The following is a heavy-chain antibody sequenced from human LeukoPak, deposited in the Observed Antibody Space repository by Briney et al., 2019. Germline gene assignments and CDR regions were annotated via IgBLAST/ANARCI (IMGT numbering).Heavy chain of an antibody. CDR2: IHHSGST. CDR1: GGSINSGNYY. D-gene: IGHD2-15*01. Sequence: SETLSLTCTVSGGSINSGNYYWGWIRQPPGKGLEWIGNIHHSGSTYYSPSLKSRVTIFVDTSKTQFSLKMNSVTAADTAVYYCARRRGGTSDYDYWGQGTLVTVSS. V-gene: IGHV4-39*01. J-gene: IGHJ4*02. CDR3: ARRRGGTSDYDY.